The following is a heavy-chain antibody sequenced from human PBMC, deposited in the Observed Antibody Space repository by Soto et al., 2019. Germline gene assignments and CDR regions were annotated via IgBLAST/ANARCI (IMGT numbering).Heavy chain of an antibody. J-gene: IGHJ6*02. CDR1: GYTFTGYY. CDR2: INPNSGGT. V-gene: IGHV1-2*02. Sequence: GASVKVSCKASGYTFTGYYMHGVRQAPGQGLEWMGWINPNSGGTNYAQKFQGRVTMTRDTSISTAYMELSRLRSDDTAVYYCATDPFWSGYFHYGMDVWGQGTTVTVSS. CDR3: ATDPFWSGYFHYGMDV. D-gene: IGHD3-3*01.